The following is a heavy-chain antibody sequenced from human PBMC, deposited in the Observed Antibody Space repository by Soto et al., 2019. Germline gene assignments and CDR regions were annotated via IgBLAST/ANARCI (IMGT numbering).Heavy chain of an antibody. D-gene: IGHD7-27*01. V-gene: IGHV4-59*01. CDR1: GGSISSYY. CDR2: IYYSGST. CDR3: ARVLWGSAAFDY. J-gene: IGHJ4*02. Sequence: SETLSLTCTVSGGSISSYYWSWIRQPPGKGLEWIGYIYYSGSTNYNPSLKSRVTISVDTSKNQFSLKLSSVTAADTAVYYCARVLWGSAAFDYWGQGTLVTVSS.